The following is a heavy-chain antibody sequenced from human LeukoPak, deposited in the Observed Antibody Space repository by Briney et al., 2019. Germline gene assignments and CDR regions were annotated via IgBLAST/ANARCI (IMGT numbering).Heavy chain of an antibody. D-gene: IGHD2-15*01. CDR3: ARGVGVGCSGGSCYCRY. V-gene: IGHV1-2*04. J-gene: IGHJ4*02. CDR1: GYTFTSYG. CDR2: INPNSGGT. Sequence: GASVKVSCKASGYTFTSYGISWVRQAPGQGLEWMGWINPNSGGTNYAQKFQGWVTMTRDTSISTTYMELSRLRSDDTAVYYCARGVGVGCSGGSCYCRYWGQGTLVTVSS.